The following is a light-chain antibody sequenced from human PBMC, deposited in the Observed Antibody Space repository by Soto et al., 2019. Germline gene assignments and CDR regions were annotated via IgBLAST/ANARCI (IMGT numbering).Light chain of an antibody. Sequence: EIVMTQSPATLSVSPGERATLSCRASQSVSSNLAWYQQKPGQAPRLLFYGASTRATDIPARFSGSGSGTDFTLTISSLQSEDFAVYYGQQSNNWPYTFGQGNKLEIK. V-gene: IGKV3-15*01. J-gene: IGKJ2*01. CDR3: QQSNNWPYT. CDR1: QSVSSN. CDR2: GAS.